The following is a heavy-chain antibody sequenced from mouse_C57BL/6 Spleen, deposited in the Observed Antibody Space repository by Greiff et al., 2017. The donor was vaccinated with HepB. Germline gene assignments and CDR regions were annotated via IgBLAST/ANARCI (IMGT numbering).Heavy chain of an antibody. J-gene: IGHJ3*01. V-gene: IGHV1-5*01. CDR1: GYTFTSYW. CDR2: IYPGNSDT. CDR3: TREGSLGRAWFAY. D-gene: IGHD4-1*01. Sequence: EVQLQQSGTVLARPGASVKMSCKTSGYTFTSYWMHWVKQRPGQGLEWIGAIYPGNSDTSYNQKFKGKAKLTAVTSASTAYMELSSLTNEDSAVYYCTREGSLGRAWFAYWGQGTLVTVSA.